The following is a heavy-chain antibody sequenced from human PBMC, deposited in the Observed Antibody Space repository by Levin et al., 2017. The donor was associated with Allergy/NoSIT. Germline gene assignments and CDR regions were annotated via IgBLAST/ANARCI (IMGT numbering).Heavy chain of an antibody. V-gene: IGHV3-23*01. CDR2: ISGSGGST. J-gene: IGHJ6*02. D-gene: IGHD2-2*01. Sequence: RGESLKISCAASGFTFSSYAMSWVRQAPGKGLEWVSTISGSGGSTYYADSVKGRFTISRDNSKNTLYLQMHGLRAEDTAVYYCAKSTGHCSSTSCYYGMDVWGQGTTVTVSS. CDR3: AKSTGHCSSTSCYYGMDV. CDR1: GFTFSSYA.